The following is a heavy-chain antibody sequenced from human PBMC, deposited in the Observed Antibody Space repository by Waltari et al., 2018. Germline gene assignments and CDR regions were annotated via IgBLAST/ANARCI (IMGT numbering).Heavy chain of an antibody. D-gene: IGHD3-10*01. V-gene: IGHV3-7*01. Sequence: EVQLVESGGGLVQPGGSLRLSCEVSGFTFSRYWMSWVRQTPGKGLEWVSKINYDGRQKYYVDAVKGRFAISRDNAKNSVYLQMNSLRVEDTAVYYCAKSRGFEYWGQGALITVSS. CDR2: INYDGRQK. CDR3: AKSRGFEY. J-gene: IGHJ4*02. CDR1: GFTFSRYW.